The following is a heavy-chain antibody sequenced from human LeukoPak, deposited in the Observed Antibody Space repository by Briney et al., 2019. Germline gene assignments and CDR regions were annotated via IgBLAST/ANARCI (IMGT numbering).Heavy chain of an antibody. V-gene: IGHV1-2*02. J-gene: IGHJ3*02. CDR1: GYTFTGYY. D-gene: IGHD2-2*01. CDR3: ARVRGYCSSTNCYYAFDI. CDR2: INPNSGGT. Sequence: ASVKVSCEGSGYTFTGYYMHWVRQAPGQGLEWMGWINPNSGGTNYAQKFQGRVTMTRDTSISTAYMELSRLRSDDTAVYYCARVRGYCSSTNCYYAFDIWGQGTMVTVSS.